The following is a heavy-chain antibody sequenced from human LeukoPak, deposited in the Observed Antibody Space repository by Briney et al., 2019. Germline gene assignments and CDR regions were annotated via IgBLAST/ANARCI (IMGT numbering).Heavy chain of an antibody. J-gene: IGHJ3*01. V-gene: IGHV5-51*01. CDR2: IYPGDSDT. D-gene: IGHD1-26*01. CDR3: ATPGLSGSSP. Sequence: GESLMISCKGSGYNFSKYWIGWVRQMPGKGLEWMGIIYPGDSDTRYSPSFQGQVTISADKSINTAYLQWSSLKASDTAMYYCATPGLSGSSPWGQGTLVTVSS. CDR1: GYNFSKYW.